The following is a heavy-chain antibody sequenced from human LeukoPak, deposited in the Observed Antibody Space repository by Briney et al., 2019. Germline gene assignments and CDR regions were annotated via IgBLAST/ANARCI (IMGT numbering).Heavy chain of an antibody. V-gene: IGHV4-30-2*01. CDR2: IYHSGST. CDR1: GGSISSGGYY. J-gene: IGHJ4*02. CDR3: ARIATWFGELPSYYFDY. D-gene: IGHD3-10*01. Sequence: SQTLSLTCTVSGGSISSGGYYWSWIRQPPGKGLEWIGYIYHSGSTYYNPSLKSRVTISVDRSKNQFSLKLSSVTAADTAMYYCARIATWFGELPSYYFDYWGQGTLVTVSS.